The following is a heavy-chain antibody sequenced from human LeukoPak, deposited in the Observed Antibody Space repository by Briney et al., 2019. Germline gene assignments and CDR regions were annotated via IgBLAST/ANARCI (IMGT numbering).Heavy chain of an antibody. J-gene: IGHJ6*02. CDR1: GFTFSSYA. V-gene: IGHV3-23*01. CDR3: AKDLAVARTLYYYYGMDV. D-gene: IGHD6-19*01. Sequence: ASLRLSCAASGFTFSSYAMSWVRQAPGKGLEWVSAISGSGGSTYYADSVKGRFTISRDNSTNTLYLQMNSLRAEDTAVYYCAKDLAVARTLYYYYGMDVWGQGTTVTVSS. CDR2: ISGSGGST.